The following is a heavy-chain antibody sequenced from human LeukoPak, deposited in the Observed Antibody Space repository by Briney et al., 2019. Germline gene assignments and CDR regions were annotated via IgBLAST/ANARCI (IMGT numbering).Heavy chain of an antibody. J-gene: IGHJ4*02. V-gene: IGHV1-18*01. D-gene: IGHD1-14*01. Sequence: ASVKVSCKGSGYTFDRYGVTWVRQAPGQGLEWVGWISTYSGDTIYAQKIQGRVTMTADASTNTVYMDLRSLRSDDPAVYYCARDLGHCRNVVCSSSAYWGRGTLVTVSS. CDR2: ISTYSGDT. CDR3: ARDLGHCRNVVCSSSAY. CDR1: GYTFDRYG.